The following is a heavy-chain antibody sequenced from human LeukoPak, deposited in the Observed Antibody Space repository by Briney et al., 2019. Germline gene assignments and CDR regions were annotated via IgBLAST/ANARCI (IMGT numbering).Heavy chain of an antibody. V-gene: IGHV1-2*02. J-gene: IGHJ4*02. D-gene: IGHD2/OR15-2a*01. CDR1: GFTFTDHY. Sequence: ASVTVSCMSSGFTFTDHYIHWVRQGPGQGLEWMGYIGPHSTFTSSPQEFQGRVTMTSDASMSTAYMELTRLTSDDTAVYYCVREGEGPLSKDFDYWGQGTLVNVSS. CDR2: IGPHSTFT. CDR3: VREGEGPLSKDFDY.